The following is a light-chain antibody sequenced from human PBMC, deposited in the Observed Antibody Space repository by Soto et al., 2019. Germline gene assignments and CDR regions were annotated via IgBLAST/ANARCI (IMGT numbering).Light chain of an antibody. J-gene: IGLJ2*01. CDR2: EVS. CDR3: SSNAGSNNLV. CDR1: SSDVGDYNY. Sequence: QSALTQPPSASGTPGQSVTIPCTGTSSDVGDYNYVSWYQQHPGKAPKLVIYEVSRRPSGVPDRFSGSKSGNTASLTVSVLQAEDEADYYCSSNAGSNNLVFGGGTKLTVL. V-gene: IGLV2-8*01.